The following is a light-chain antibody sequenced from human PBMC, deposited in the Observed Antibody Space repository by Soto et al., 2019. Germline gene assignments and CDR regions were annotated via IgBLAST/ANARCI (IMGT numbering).Light chain of an antibody. V-gene: IGKV1-5*01. Sequence: DIQMTQSPSTLSASVGDRVTITCRASQSVSTWLAWYQQKPGKAPKLLIFDASTLQSGVPSRFSGSGSGTEFTLTISSLQPEDFASYYCLQDYGDSWTFGQGTKVDIK. CDR2: DAS. CDR3: LQDYGDSWT. J-gene: IGKJ1*01. CDR1: QSVSTW.